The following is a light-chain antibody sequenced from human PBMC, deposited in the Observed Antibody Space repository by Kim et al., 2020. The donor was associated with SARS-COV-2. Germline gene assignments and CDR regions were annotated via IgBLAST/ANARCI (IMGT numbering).Light chain of an antibody. CDR1: QSLVYSDGKTY. V-gene: IGKV2-30*01. CDR2: QVS. CDR3: MQGAHPFT. Sequence: DVVMTQSPLSLPVTLGQPASISCRSSQSLVYSDGKTYLGWFQQRPGQSPRRLIYQVSNRDSGVPDRFSGSGSGSDFTLKISGVEAEDVGVYYCMQGAHPFTFGPGTKVDIK. J-gene: IGKJ3*01.